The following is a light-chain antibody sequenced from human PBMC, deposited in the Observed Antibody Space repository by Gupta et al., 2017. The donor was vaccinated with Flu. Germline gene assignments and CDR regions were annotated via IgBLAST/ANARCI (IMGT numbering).Light chain of an antibody. V-gene: IGLV2-14*01. CDR2: EVI. Sequence: QSALTQPASASGSPGQSITISCTGTSSDVGGYNYVSWYQQHPGKAPKLMIYEVINRPSGVSDRFSGSKSGNTASLTISGRQAEDEADYYCSSYTSTRTLLFGGGTKLTVL. J-gene: IGLJ2*01. CDR1: SSDVGGYNY. CDR3: SSYTSTRTLL.